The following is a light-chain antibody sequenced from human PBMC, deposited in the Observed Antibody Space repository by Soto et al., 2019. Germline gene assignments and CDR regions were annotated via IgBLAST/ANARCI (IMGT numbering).Light chain of an antibody. V-gene: IGLV2-14*01. CDR3: SSFTSTNTWV. Sequence: QSALTQPASVSGSPGQSITISCTGTRSDVGGYNYVSWYQQHPGKAPELMIFEVNNRPSGVSNRFSGSKSGNTASLTISGLQAEDEADYFCSSFTSTNTWVFGGGTKVTVL. CDR1: RSDVGGYNY. CDR2: EVN. J-gene: IGLJ3*02.